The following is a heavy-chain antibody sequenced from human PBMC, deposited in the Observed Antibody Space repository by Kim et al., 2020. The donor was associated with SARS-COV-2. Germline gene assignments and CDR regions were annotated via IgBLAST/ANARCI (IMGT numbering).Heavy chain of an antibody. D-gene: IGHD6-13*01. CDR2: IYTSGST. V-gene: IGHV4-61*02. CDR1: GGSISSGTYY. J-gene: IGHJ4*02. CDR3: ARGSGYSSTWYYFNY. Sequence: SETLSLTCTFSGGSISSGTYYWSWIRQPAGKGLEWIGLIYTSGSTKYNPSLKSRVTFSIDTSKSQFSPKLSSVTAADTAVYYCARGSGYSSTWYYFNYWGQETLVTVSS.